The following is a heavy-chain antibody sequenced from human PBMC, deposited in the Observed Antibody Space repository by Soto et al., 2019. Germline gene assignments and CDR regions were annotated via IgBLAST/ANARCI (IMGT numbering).Heavy chain of an antibody. D-gene: IGHD3-22*01. CDR3: ARGGTSDYWPGHVDAFAI. J-gene: IGHJ3*02. V-gene: IGHV4-31*01. CDR1: GGSINSGTYY. CDR2: IDNSGST. Sequence: QVQLQESGPGLVKPSQTLSLTCTASGGSINSGTYYWSWIRQHPEKGLEWIGYIDNSGSTYSTPSLKSLITIYLDTSKNPFSLKMTSLTAADTAVYYCARGGTSDYWPGHVDAFAIWGPGTRVTVSS.